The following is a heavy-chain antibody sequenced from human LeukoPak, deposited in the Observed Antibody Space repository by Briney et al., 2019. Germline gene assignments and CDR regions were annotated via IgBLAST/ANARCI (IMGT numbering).Heavy chain of an antibody. CDR3: TTTQVVTIFGVVTFDP. J-gene: IGHJ5*02. CDR1: GFTFINAW. CDR2: TKSKTDGGTT. D-gene: IGHD3-3*01. Sequence: GSLRLSCAASGFTFINAWMSWVRQAPGKGLEWVGRTKSKTDGGTTDYAAPVKGRFTISRDDSKNTLYLQMNSLKTEDTAVYYCTTTQVVTIFGVVTFDPWGQGTLVTVSS. V-gene: IGHV3-15*01.